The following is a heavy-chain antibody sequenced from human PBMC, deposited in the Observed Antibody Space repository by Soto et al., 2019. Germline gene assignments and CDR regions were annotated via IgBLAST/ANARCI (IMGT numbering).Heavy chain of an antibody. CDR2: ISAYNGNT. J-gene: IGHJ4*02. Sequence: GASVKVSCKASGYTFTSYGISWVRQAPGQGLEWMRWISAYNGNTNYAQKLQGRVTMTTDTSTSTAYMELRSLRSDDTAVYYCARDYRRAVAGTRTPSTVDYWGQGTLVTVSS. D-gene: IGHD6-19*01. V-gene: IGHV1-18*01. CDR3: ARDYRRAVAGTRTPSTVDY. CDR1: GYTFTSYG.